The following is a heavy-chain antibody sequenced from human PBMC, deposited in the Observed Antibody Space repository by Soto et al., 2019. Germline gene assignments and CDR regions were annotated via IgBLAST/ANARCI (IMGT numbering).Heavy chain of an antibody. J-gene: IGHJ6*01. V-gene: IGHV4-34*01. CDR1: GGSFSGYF. Sequence: NPSETLSLTCAVYGGSFSGYFWSWIRQPPGKGLGWIGEINHSGVANYNPSLKSRVTISVDTSKNQFSLKLTSMTAADTAIYYCARGPYYNFRNGNYYYYYAMDVWGQGATVTVSP. CDR3: ARGPYYNFRNGNYYYYYAMDV. CDR2: INHSGVA. D-gene: IGHD3-3*01.